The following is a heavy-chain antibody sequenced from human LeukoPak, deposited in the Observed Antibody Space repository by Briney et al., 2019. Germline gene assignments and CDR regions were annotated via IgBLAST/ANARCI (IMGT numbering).Heavy chain of an antibody. D-gene: IGHD6-19*01. CDR2: TYYRSKWHN. CDR3: ARDLAVAGTGFDY. Sequence: SQTLSLTRAISGDSVSNKNTAWNWIRQSPSRGLEWLGRTYYRSKWHNTYAASVKSRITINPDTSKNRFSLQLNSVTPEDTAVYYCARDLAVAGTGFDYWGQGTLVTVSS. V-gene: IGHV6-1*01. CDR1: GDSVSNKNTA. J-gene: IGHJ4*02.